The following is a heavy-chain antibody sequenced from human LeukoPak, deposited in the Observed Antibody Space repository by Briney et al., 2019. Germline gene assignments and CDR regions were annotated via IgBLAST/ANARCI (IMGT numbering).Heavy chain of an antibody. J-gene: IGHJ4*02. D-gene: IGHD1-26*01. Sequence: ASVKVSCKASGYTSTSYYMHWVPHTPRQRLEWMGIISPSGGSTSYAQKFQGRVTMTRDTSTSTVYMELSSLRSEDTAVYYCARSVGATTWIDYWGQGTLVTVSS. V-gene: IGHV1-46*01. CDR3: ARSVGATTWIDY. CDR2: ISPSGGST. CDR1: GYTSTSYY.